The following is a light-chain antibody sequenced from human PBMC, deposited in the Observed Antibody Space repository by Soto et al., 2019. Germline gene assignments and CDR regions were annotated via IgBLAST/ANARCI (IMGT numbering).Light chain of an antibody. CDR1: QSISTY. V-gene: IGKV1-39*02. CDR3: QYYGSSHSNT. CDR2: AAS. J-gene: IGKJ5*01. Sequence: DIQMTQSPSSLSASVGDRVTITCRAGQSISTYLNWYQQKSGKPPKLLISAASSLQSGVPSRFSGSGSGTDFTLTISRLEPEDFAVYYCQYYGSSHSNTFGQGTRLEIK.